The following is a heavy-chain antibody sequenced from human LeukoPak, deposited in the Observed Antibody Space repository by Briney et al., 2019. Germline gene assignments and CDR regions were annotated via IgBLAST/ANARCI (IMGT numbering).Heavy chain of an antibody. J-gene: IGHJ6*03. Sequence: GGSLRLSCAASEFTFSSYSMNWVRQAPGKGLEWVSYISSDGSTIYYADAVKGRLPISRDNAKKPRYLQMNSLRAEDKAVYYCARGDNWNSYYYYYMDVWGKGTTVTVSS. CDR1: EFTFSSYS. D-gene: IGHD1-7*01. CDR2: ISSDGSTI. V-gene: IGHV3-48*04. CDR3: ARGDNWNSYYYYYMDV.